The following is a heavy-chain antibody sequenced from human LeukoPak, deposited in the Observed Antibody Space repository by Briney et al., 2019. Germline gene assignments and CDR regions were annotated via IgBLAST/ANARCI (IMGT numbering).Heavy chain of an antibody. V-gene: IGHV4-39*01. CDR3: ARLLTSYDDSSGYYYSVYYFDY. CDR1: GGSLSSSSYY. J-gene: IGHJ4*02. D-gene: IGHD3-22*01. Sequence: SETLSLTCTVSGGSLSSSSYYWGWLRQPPGTGLEWIGSIYYSGSTYYNPSLKSRVTISVDTSKNQFSLKLSSVTAADTAVYYCARLLTSYDDSSGYYYSVYYFDYWGQGTLVTVSS. CDR2: IYYSGST.